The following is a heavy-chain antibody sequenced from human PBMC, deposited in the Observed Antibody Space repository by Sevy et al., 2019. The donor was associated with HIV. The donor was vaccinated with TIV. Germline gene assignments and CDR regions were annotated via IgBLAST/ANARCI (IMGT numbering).Heavy chain of an antibody. CDR3: ARDNAILTPRALDI. J-gene: IGHJ3*02. V-gene: IGHV4-59*13. D-gene: IGHD3-9*01. Sequence: SETLSVTCSVSAGSISSYYWSWIRQPPGKGLEWIGYIYYSGTTDYNPSLKSRVTISQDKSKKVFSLRLRSVTAADTAVYYCARDNAILTPRALDIWGQGTMVTVSS. CDR2: IYYSGTT. CDR1: AGSISSYY.